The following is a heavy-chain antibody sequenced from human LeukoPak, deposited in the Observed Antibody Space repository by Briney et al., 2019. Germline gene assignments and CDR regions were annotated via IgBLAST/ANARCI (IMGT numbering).Heavy chain of an antibody. D-gene: IGHD3-22*01. Sequence: ASVKVSCKASGYTFTSYGISWVRQVPGQGLEWMGWISAYNGNTNYAQKLQGRVTMTTDTSTSTAYMELRSLRSDDTAVYYCARTYYYDSSGYPPNLYYYYGMDVWGQGTTVTVSS. V-gene: IGHV1-18*01. J-gene: IGHJ6*02. CDR3: ARTYYYDSSGYPPNLYYYYGMDV. CDR2: ISAYNGNT. CDR1: GYTFTSYG.